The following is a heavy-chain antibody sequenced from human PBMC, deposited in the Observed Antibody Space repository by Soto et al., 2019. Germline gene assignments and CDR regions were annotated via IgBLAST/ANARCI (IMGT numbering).Heavy chain of an antibody. Sequence: QLQLQESGSGLVKPSQTLSLTCAVSGGSISSGGYSWSWIRQPPGKGLEWIGYIYHSGSTYYNPSLKCRVTISVDRSKIQFSLKLSSVTAAATAVYYCARAGGLGAVAVDYWCQGTLVTVSS. J-gene: IGHJ4*02. CDR2: IYHSGST. D-gene: IGHD6-19*01. CDR3: ARAGGLGAVAVDY. CDR1: GGSISSGGYS. V-gene: IGHV4-30-2*01.